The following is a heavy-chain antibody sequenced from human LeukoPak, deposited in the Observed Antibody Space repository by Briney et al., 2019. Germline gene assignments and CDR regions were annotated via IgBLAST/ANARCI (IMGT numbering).Heavy chain of an antibody. CDR1: GGSISSSSYY. CDR2: IYYSGRT. V-gene: IGHV4-39*01. D-gene: IGHD6-13*01. CDR3: ANRIAAASDAFDI. J-gene: IGHJ3*02. Sequence: SETLSLTCTVSGGSISSSSYYWGWIRQPPGKGLEWIGSIYYSGRTYYNPPLKSRVTISVDTSKNQFSLKLSSVTAADTAVYYCANRIAAASDAFDIWGQGTMVTVSS.